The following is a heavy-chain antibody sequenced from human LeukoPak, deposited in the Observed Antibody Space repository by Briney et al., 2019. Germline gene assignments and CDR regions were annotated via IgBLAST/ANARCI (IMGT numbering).Heavy chain of an antibody. D-gene: IGHD2-21*02. CDR3: ARLEVTLYYMDV. J-gene: IGHJ6*03. CDR1: GFTFSSYS. CDR2: ISSSSSYI. V-gene: IGHV3-21*04. Sequence: GGSLRLSCAASGFTFSSYSMNWVRQAPGKGLEWVSSISSSSSYIYYADSVKGRFTISRDNSKNTLYLQMNSLRAEDTAVYYCARLEVTLYYMDVWGKGTTVTISS.